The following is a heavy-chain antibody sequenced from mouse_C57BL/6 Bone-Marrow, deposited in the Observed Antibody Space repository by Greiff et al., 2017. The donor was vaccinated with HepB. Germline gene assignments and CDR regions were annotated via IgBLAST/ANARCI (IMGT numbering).Heavy chain of an antibody. Sequence: QVQLKQSGAELVKPGASVKMSCKASGYTFTSYWITWVKQRPGQGLEWIGDIYPGSGSTNYNEKFKSKATLTVDTSSSTAYMQLSSLTSEDSAVYYCAHDGPRNAMDYWGQGTSVTVSS. CDR3: AHDGPRNAMDY. D-gene: IGHD1-1*01. V-gene: IGHV1-55*01. CDR1: GYTFTSYW. J-gene: IGHJ4*01. CDR2: IYPGSGST.